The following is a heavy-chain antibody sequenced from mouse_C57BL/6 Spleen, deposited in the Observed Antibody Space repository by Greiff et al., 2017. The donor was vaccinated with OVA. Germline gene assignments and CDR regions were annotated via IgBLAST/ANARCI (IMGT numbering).Heavy chain of an antibody. J-gene: IGHJ4*01. CDR1: GYTFTSYW. V-gene: IGHV1-72*01. Sequence: QVQLQQPGAELVKPGASVKLSCKASGYTFTSYWMHWVKQRPGRGLEWIGRIDPNSGGTKYNEKFKSKATLTVDKPTSTAYMQLSSLTSEDAAVYYCARNYYGNYEDAMDDWGQGTSVTVSS. CDR3: ARNYYGNYEDAMDD. D-gene: IGHD2-1*01. CDR2: IDPNSGGT.